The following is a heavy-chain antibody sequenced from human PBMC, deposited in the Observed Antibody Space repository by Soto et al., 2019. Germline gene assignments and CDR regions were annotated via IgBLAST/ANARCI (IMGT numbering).Heavy chain of an antibody. Sequence: GGSLRLSCTASGFTFSDSWMTWVRQAPGKGLEWVARIKPDESEKKYADSVKGRFSISRDNAKNSMYLQMDSLRGEDTAVYYCVRGGSNYDSWGQGTLVTVSS. CDR1: GFTFSDSW. J-gene: IGHJ5*02. V-gene: IGHV3-7*01. CDR3: VRGGSNYDS. D-gene: IGHD4-4*01. CDR2: IKPDESEK.